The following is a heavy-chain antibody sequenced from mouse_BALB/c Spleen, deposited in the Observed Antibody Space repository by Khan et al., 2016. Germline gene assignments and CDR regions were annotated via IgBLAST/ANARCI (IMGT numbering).Heavy chain of an antibody. Sequence: VQLKQSGAELVKPGASVKLSCTASGFNIKDTYMHWVNQRPEQGLEWIGRIDPANGNTEYDPKFQVKATITADTSSNTAYLHLSSLTSEDTAVYYCARLGDDYDWFTYWGQGTLVTVSA. J-gene: IGHJ3*01. D-gene: IGHD2-4*01. V-gene: IGHV14-3*02. CDR3: ARLGDDYDWFTY. CDR2: IDPANGNT. CDR1: GFNIKDTY.